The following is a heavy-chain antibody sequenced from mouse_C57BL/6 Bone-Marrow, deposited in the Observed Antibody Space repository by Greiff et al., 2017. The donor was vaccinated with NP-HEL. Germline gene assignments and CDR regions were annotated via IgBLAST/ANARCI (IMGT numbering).Heavy chain of an antibody. Sequence: QVQLKESGAELARPGASVKLSCKASGYTFTSYGISWVKQRTGQGLEWIGEIYPRSGNTYYNEKFKGKATLTADKSSSTAYMELRSLTSEDAAVYFCARSGVPATVVDRWGQGTTLTVSS. V-gene: IGHV1-81*01. J-gene: IGHJ2*01. D-gene: IGHD1-1*01. CDR2: IYPRSGNT. CDR1: GYTFTSYG. CDR3: ARSGVPATVVDR.